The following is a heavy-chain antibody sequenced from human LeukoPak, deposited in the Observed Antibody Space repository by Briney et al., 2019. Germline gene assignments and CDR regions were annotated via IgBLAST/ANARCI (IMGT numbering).Heavy chain of an antibody. Sequence: GGTLRLSCAASGFTFSNYAMSWVRQAPGKGLEWVSTISIGGGGKYYADSVKGRFTISRDNSKNTLYLQMNSLRAEDTAVYYCATLTRVTFYDILTLDYWGPGTLITVSS. J-gene: IGHJ4*02. V-gene: IGHV3-23*01. CDR2: ISIGGGGK. D-gene: IGHD3-9*01. CDR3: ATLTRVTFYDILTLDY. CDR1: GFTFSNYA.